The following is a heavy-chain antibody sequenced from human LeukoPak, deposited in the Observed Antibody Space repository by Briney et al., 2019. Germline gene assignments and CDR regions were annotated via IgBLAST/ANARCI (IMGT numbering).Heavy chain of an antibody. J-gene: IGHJ3*02. D-gene: IGHD1-1*01. Sequence: ASVKGSCKASGYTLMGYYIHWVRQAPGQGLEWMGWINPNSGGTNSPQKFQGRVTMPRDTSISTAYMELSRLTSDDTAVYHCVRLQPNTGEWAFDIWGQGTMVSVSS. CDR2: INPNSGGT. CDR1: GYTLMGYY. V-gene: IGHV1-2*02. CDR3: VRLQPNTGEWAFDI.